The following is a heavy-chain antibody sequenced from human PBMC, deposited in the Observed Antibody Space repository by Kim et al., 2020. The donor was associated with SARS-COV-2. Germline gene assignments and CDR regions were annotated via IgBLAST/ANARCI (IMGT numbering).Heavy chain of an antibody. V-gene: IGHV4-34*01. CDR3: ARALLRDGGNYYASAY. Sequence: PSLKSRVTNSVDPSKNQFSLKLSSLTAADTAVYYCARALLRDGGNYYASAYWGQGTLVTVSS. J-gene: IGHJ4*02. D-gene: IGHD1-26*01.